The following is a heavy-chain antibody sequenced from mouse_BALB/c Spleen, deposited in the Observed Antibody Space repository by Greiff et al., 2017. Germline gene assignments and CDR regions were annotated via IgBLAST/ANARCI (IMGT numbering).Heavy chain of an antibody. J-gene: IGHJ3*01. V-gene: IGHV2-9*02. D-gene: IGHD2-14*01. CDR1: GFSLTSYG. Sequence: QVQLQQSGPGLVAPSQSLSITCTVSGFSLTSYGVHWVRQPPGKGLEWLGEIWAGGSTNYNSALMSRLSISKDNSKSQVFLKMNSLQTDDTAMYYCASHRYGFAYWGQGTLVTVSA. CDR2: IWAGGST. CDR3: ASHRYGFAY.